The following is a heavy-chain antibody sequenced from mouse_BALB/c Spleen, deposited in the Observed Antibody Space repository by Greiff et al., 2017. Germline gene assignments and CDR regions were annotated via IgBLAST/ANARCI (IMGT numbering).Heavy chain of an antibody. Sequence: VQLVESGAELVRPGTSVKISCKASGYTFTNYWLGWVKQRPGHGLEWIGDIYPGGGYTNYNEKFKGKATLTADTSSSTAYMQLSSLTSEDSAVYIGARGGSSGNYCAMDYWGQGTTVTVSS. V-gene: IGHV1-63*02. CDR2: IYPGGGYT. J-gene: IGHJ4*01. CDR1: GYTFTNYW. D-gene: IGHD3-1*01. CDR3: ARGGSSGNYCAMDY.